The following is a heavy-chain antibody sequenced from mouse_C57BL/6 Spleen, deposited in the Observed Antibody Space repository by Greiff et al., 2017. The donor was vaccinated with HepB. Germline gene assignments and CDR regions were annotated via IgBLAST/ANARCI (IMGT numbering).Heavy chain of an antibody. J-gene: IGHJ3*01. V-gene: IGHV3-6*01. CDR1: GYSITSGYY. CDR2: ISYDGSN. Sequence: VQLQQSGPGLVKPSQSLSLTCSVTGYSITSGYYWNWIRQFPGNKLEWMGYISYDGSNNYNPSLKNRISITRDTSKNQFFLKLNSVTTEDTATYYCARGVFAYWGQGTLVTVSA. CDR3: ARGVFAY.